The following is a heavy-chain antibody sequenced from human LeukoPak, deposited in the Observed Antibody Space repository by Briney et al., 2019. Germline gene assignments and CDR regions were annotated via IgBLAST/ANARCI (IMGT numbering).Heavy chain of an antibody. J-gene: IGHJ4*02. CDR3: ARVIPDYYFDY. CDR2: IYYSGST. Sequence: SETLSLTCTVSGGSVSSDSYYWSWIRQPPGKGLEWIGYIYYSGSTNYNPSLKSRVTISVDTSKNQFSLKLSSVTAADTAVYYCARVIPDYYFDYWGRGTLVTVSS. CDR1: GGSVSSDSYY. V-gene: IGHV4-61*01. D-gene: IGHD2-21*01.